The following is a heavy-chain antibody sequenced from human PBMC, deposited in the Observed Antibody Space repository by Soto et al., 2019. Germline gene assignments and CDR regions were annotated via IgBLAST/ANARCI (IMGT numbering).Heavy chain of an antibody. Sequence: GGSLRLSCAASGFTFSSYGMHWVRQAPGKGLEWVAVISYDGSNKYYADSVKGRFTISRDNSKNTLYLQMNSLRAEDTAVYHCAKDSTDYGDYPTNFDYWGQGTLVTVSS. CDR2: ISYDGSNK. J-gene: IGHJ4*02. V-gene: IGHV3-30*18. D-gene: IGHD4-17*01. CDR1: GFTFSSYG. CDR3: AKDSTDYGDYPTNFDY.